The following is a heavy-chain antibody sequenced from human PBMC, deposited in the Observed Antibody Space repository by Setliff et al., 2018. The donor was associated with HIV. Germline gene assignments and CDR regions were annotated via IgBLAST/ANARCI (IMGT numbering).Heavy chain of an antibody. CDR3: ARLPQDVRSSIDF. CDR1: GFRFSDHF. CDR2: ISSSGDTS. V-gene: IGHV3-11*04. D-gene: IGHD6-6*01. J-gene: IGHJ4*02. Sequence: PGGSLRLSCAASGFRFSDHFASWFRQAPGKGLEWISDISSSGDTSNYADSVKGRFTISRDNAQNSVFLQMNSLRAEDTAVYYCARLPQDVRSSIDFWGQGTLVTVSS.